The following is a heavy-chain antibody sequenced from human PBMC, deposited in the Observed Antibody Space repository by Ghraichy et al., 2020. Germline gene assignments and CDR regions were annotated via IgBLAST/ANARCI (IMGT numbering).Heavy chain of an antibody. CDR2: ISYDGSNQ. J-gene: IGHJ6*03. Sequence: GGSLRLSCAASGFTFSWSAMHWVRQAPGKGLEWVSVISYDGSNQYYADSVKGRFTISRDNSKNTLYLQLNSLRAEDTAVYYCARDPDTTSPKYYHFSYMDVWGKGTTVTVSS. V-gene: IGHV3-30-3*01. D-gene: IGHD1-14*01. CDR3: ARDPDTTSPKYYHFSYMDV. CDR1: GFTFSWSA.